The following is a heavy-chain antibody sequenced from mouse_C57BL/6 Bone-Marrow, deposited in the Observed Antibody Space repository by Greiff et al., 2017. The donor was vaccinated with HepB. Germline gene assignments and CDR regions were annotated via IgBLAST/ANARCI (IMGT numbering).Heavy chain of an antibody. CDR2: ISNGGGST. D-gene: IGHD2-5*01. Sequence: EVQLVESGGGLVQPGGSLKLSCAASGFTFSDYYMYWVRQTPEKRLEWVAYISNGGGSTYYPDTVKGRFTISRDNAKNTLYLQMSRLKSEDTAMYYCARQGYYSNSSYAMDYWGQGTSVTVSS. CDR3: ARQGYYSNSSYAMDY. J-gene: IGHJ4*01. V-gene: IGHV5-12*01. CDR1: GFTFSDYY.